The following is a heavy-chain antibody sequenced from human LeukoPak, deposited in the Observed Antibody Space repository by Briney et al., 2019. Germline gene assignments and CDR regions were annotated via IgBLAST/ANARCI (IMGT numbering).Heavy chain of an antibody. Sequence: GGSLRLSCAASGFTFSIYWMSWVRQAPGKGLEWVASINQEGSEEYYVDSVKGRCTISRDNAKTSLYLQMSSLRAENAASYYRGRDGPGGIEARKRYNGRAVGGQGTRVSVS. J-gene: IGHJ6*02. V-gene: IGHV3-7*05. CDR3: GRDGPGGIEARKRYNGRAV. D-gene: IGHD6-6*01. CDR2: INQEGSEE. CDR1: GFTFSIYW.